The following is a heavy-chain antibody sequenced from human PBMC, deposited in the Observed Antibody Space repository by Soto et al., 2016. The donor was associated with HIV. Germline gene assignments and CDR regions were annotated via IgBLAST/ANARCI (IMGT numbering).Heavy chain of an antibody. J-gene: IGHJ4*02. CDR2: VSSSSRYI. Sequence: EVQLVESGEAWSSLGSLRLSCAASGFTFSTYTMNWVRQAPGKGLEWVSSVSSSSRYIYYADSVKGRFTISRDNAENSLYLQMNSLRAEDTAVYYCARAGDIDDYWGQGTQVTVSS. D-gene: IGHD2-21*01. CDR3: ARAGDIDDY. V-gene: IGHV3-21*01. CDR1: GFTFSTYT.